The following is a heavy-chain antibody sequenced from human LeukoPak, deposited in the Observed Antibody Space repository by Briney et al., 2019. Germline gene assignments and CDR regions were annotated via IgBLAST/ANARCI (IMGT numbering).Heavy chain of an antibody. CDR2: IYYSGST. J-gene: IGHJ4*02. CDR3: ARTIITGTTFDY. V-gene: IGHV4-59*05. CDR1: GGSISSYY. Sequence: SETLSLTCTVSGGSISSYYWSWIRQPPGKGLEWIGSIYYSGSTYYNPSLKSRVTISVDTSKNQFSLKLSSVTAADTAVYYCARTIITGTTFDYWGQGTLVTVSS. D-gene: IGHD1-7*01.